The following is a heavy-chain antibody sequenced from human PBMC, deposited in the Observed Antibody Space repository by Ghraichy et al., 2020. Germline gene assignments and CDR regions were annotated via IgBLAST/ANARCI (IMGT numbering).Heavy chain of an antibody. V-gene: IGHV3-23*01. CDR1: GFIFSTYS. D-gene: IGHD3-10*01. J-gene: IGHJ6*02. CDR3: ANGIRGSIIRSAMGV. CDR2: ISGSSDYI. Sequence: GESLNISCAASGFIFSTYSMAWVRQAPGKGLEWVSSISGSSDYIYHADSVKGRFTISRDNSKNTLYLQMNSLRAEDTAVYYCANGIRGSIIRSAMGVWGQGTSVTVSS.